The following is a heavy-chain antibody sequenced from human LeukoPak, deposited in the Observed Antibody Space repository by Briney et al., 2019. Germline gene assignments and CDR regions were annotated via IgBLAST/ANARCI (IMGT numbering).Heavy chain of an antibody. D-gene: IGHD2-21*02. CDR2: IYYSGST. J-gene: IGHJ5*02. Sequence: SETLSLTCTVSGGSISTYYWNWIRQPPGKGLEWIGYIYYSGSTYYNPSLKSQVTISVDTSKNQFSLKLSSVTAADTAVYYCAREVTATLNPWGQGTLVTVSS. CDR1: GGSISTYY. V-gene: IGHV4-59*12. CDR3: AREVTATLNP.